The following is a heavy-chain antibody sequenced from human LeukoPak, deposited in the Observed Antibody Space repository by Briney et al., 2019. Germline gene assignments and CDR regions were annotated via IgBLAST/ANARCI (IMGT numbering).Heavy chain of an antibody. CDR2: ISYSSTYI. CDR3: AKDYSGSYYALDY. D-gene: IGHD1-26*01. J-gene: IGHJ4*02. Sequence: GGSLRLSCAASGFTFSSYSMNWVRQAPGKGLEWVSSISYSSTYIYYADSVNGRFTISRDNSKNTLYLQMNSLRAEDAAVYLCAKDYSGSYYALDYWGQGTLVTVSS. CDR1: GFTFSSYS. V-gene: IGHV3-21*04.